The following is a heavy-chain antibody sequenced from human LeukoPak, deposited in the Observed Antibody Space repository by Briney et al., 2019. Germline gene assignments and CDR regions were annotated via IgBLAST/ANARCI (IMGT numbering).Heavy chain of an antibody. D-gene: IGHD3-10*01. V-gene: IGHV7-4-1*02. J-gene: IGHJ6*03. CDR1: GYTFTSYA. CDR3: ARDLAGALWFGELPNYYMDV. Sequence: ASVKVSCKASGYTFTSYAMNWVRQAPGQGLEWRGWINTNTGNPAYAQGFTGRFVFSLDTSVSTAYLQISSLKAEDTAVYYCARDLAGALWFGELPNYYMDVWGKGTTVTVSS. CDR2: INTNTGNP.